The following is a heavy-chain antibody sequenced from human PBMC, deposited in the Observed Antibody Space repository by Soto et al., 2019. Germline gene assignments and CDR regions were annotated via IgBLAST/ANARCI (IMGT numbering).Heavy chain of an antibody. CDR2: IGTAGDT. J-gene: IGHJ6*02. CDR3: ARDRKYQLPTGYYYGMDV. V-gene: IGHV3-13*01. D-gene: IGHD2-2*01. Sequence: GGSLRLSCAASGFTFSSYDMHWVRQATGKGLEWVSAIGTAGDTYYPGSVKGRFTISRENAKNSLYLKINSLRAEDTAVYYCARDRKYQLPTGYYYGMDVWGQGTTVTVSS. CDR1: GFTFSSYD.